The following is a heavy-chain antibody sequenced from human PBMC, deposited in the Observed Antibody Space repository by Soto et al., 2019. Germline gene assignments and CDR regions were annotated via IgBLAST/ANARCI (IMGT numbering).Heavy chain of an antibody. CDR1: GGSISSGGYY. D-gene: IGHD1-20*01. CDR2: IYYSGST. V-gene: IGHV4-31*03. Sequence: HVHLQESGPGLVKPSQTLSLTCTVSGGSISSGGYYWSWIRQHPGKGLEWVGYIYYSGSTYYNPSLKSRVTIAVDTSKNQFSLKLGSVTAADTAVYYCARDRREYARYSWDYWGQGTLVTVSS. CDR3: ARDRREYARYSWDY. J-gene: IGHJ4*02.